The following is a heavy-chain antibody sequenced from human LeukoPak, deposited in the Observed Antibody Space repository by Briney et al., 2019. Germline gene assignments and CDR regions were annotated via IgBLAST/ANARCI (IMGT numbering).Heavy chain of an antibody. CDR3: AKDGPPYNWNDNYFDY. CDR1: GLTFSNYG. Sequence: GGSLRLSCAASGLTFSNYGMHWVRQAPGKGLEWVTFIQYDGSDKKYVHSVKGRFTISRDNSKNTLYLQMNSLRAEDTAVYYCAKDGPPYNWNDNYFDYWGQGTLVTVSS. CDR2: IQYDGSDK. V-gene: IGHV3-30*02. D-gene: IGHD1-20*01. J-gene: IGHJ4*02.